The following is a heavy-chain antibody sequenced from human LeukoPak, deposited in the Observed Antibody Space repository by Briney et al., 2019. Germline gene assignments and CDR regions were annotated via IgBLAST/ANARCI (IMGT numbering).Heavy chain of an antibody. D-gene: IGHD3-22*01. J-gene: IGHJ4*02. CDR3: ANGPTSNGYFYYFDY. Sequence: GGSLSLSCVVSGFTFVTHGIHWVRQAAGNGLEWVAFIRYDGSLKYYADSVKGRFTISRHNSRNTLYLQMNSLRAEDTAVYYCANGPTSNGYFYYFDYGGKGTLVTVSS. CDR1: GFTFVTHG. CDR2: IRYDGSLK. V-gene: IGHV3-30*02.